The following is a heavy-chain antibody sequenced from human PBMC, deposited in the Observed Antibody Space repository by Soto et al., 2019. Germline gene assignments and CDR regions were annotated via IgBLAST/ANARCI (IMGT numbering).Heavy chain of an antibody. V-gene: IGHV1-2*04. D-gene: IGHD2-2*01. CDR3: ARDAALDCSSTSCYVSPLDY. Sequence: ASVKVSCKASGYTFTGYYMHWVRQAPGQGLECMGWINPNSGGTNYAQKFQGWVTMTRDTSISTAYMELSRLRSDDTAVYYCARDAALDCSSTSCYVSPLDYWGQGTLVTVSS. J-gene: IGHJ4*02. CDR2: INPNSGGT. CDR1: GYTFTGYY.